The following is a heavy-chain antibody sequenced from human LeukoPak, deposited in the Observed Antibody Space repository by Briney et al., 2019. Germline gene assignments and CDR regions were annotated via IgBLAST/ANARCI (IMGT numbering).Heavy chain of an antibody. CDR3: ARLVDAGPNDAYDI. CDR1: GGSISNSNYY. V-gene: IGHV4-39*01. J-gene: IGHJ3*02. D-gene: IGHD6-13*01. Sequence: SETLSLICTVSGGSISNSNYYWGWIRQPPGKGLEWIGSIYYSGTTYYNPSLKSRVTISVDTSKNQFSLKLSSVTAADTAVYYCARLVDAGPNDAYDIWGQGTMVTVSS. CDR2: IYYSGTT.